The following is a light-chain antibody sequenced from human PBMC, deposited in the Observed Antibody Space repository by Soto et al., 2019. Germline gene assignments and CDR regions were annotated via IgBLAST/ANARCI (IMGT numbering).Light chain of an antibody. CDR3: QQYNNWWT. CDR2: GAS. Sequence: EILMTQSPATLSVSPGERATLSCRASQSVDSNLAWYQQKPGQAPRLLIYGASTRATGISARFSGSGSGTEFTLTCSSLQSEDFGVYYCQQYNNWWTFGQGTKVEI. J-gene: IGKJ1*01. CDR1: QSVDSN. V-gene: IGKV3-15*01.